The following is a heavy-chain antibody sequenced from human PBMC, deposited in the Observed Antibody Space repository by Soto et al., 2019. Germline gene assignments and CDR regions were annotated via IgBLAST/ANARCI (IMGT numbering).Heavy chain of an antibody. CDR3: AHRAGLQGNWNGGYFDY. D-gene: IGHD1-1*01. Sequence: QITLKESGPTRVKPTQTLTLTCTFSGFSLSTNGVGVGWIRQPPGKALERLALIYWDDDKRYSPSLKSRLTITKDTSKTQVVLTMTTMDPVDTATYYCAHRAGLQGNWNGGYFDYWGQGALVTVSS. J-gene: IGHJ4*02. CDR2: IYWDDDK. CDR1: GFSLSTNGVG. V-gene: IGHV2-5*02.